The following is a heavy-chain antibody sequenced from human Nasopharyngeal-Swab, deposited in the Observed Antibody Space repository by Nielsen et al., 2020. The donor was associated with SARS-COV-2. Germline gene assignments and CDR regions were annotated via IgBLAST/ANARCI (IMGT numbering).Heavy chain of an antibody. CDR2: IKNDGTTT. CDR3: ARETGEGGSYYSDY. J-gene: IGHJ4*02. D-gene: IGHD1-14*01. V-gene: IGHV3-74*01. Sequence: GESLKISCAASGFTFSTYWMHWVRQAPGKGLVWVSRIKNDGTTTRYADPVQGRFTISRDNAKKTLYPQMNSLRVEDTAVYYCARETGEGGSYYSDYWGQGTLVTVSS. CDR1: GFTFSTYW.